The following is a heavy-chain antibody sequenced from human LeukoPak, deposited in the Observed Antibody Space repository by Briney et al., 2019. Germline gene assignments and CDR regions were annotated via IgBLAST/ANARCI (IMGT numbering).Heavy chain of an antibody. CDR1: GFTFSNAW. CDR2: IKSKTDGGTT. J-gene: IGHJ4*02. Sequence: PGGSLRLSCAASGFTFSNAWMSWVRQAPGKGLEWLGRIKSKTDGGTTEYAAHVKGRFTISSDDSKNTLYLQMNSLKTEDTAVYYCSYWSSSSWNYWGQGTLVTVSS. D-gene: IGHD6-13*01. CDR3: SYWSSSSWNY. V-gene: IGHV3-15*01.